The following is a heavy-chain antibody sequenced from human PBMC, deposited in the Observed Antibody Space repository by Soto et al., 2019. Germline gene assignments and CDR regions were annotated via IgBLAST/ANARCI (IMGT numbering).Heavy chain of an antibody. V-gene: IGHV4-59*01. CDR3: AGSYGNAWYTY. Sequence: SETLSLTCTVSIGSISTYYWSWIRQPPGRGLEWIGYTHYSGTTHYNPSLKSRVTTSVDTSKNQFSLRLSSVTAADTAIYYCAGSYGNAWYTYWGQGTLVTVSS. CDR2: THYSGTT. CDR1: IGSISTYY. D-gene: IGHD6-13*01. J-gene: IGHJ4*01.